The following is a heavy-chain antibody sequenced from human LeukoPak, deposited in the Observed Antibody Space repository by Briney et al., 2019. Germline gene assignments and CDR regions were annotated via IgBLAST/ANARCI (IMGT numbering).Heavy chain of an antibody. CDR2: IHTSGST. Sequence: SETLSLTCTVSGGSISSYFWSWIRQPAGKGLEWIGRIHTSGSTNYNSSRKTRGAIALETSKNQSSLNLTSMTAADTAVYYCARETRESRYFDLWGRGTPVTVSS. J-gene: IGHJ2*01. D-gene: IGHD4-23*01. CDR3: ARETRESRYFDL. CDR1: GGSISSYF. V-gene: IGHV4-4*07.